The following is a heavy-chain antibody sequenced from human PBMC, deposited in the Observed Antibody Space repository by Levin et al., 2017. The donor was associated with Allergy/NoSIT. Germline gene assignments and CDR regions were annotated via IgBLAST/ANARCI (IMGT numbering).Heavy chain of an antibody. CDR2: IEQDGSEK. Sequence: GESLKISCAASGFTFSNYWMSWVRQAPGKGPEWVANIEQDGSEKYYVDSVKGRFTISRDNAKTSLYLQMNSLRAEDTAVYYCARGSTSLPDWGQGTLVTVSS. D-gene: IGHD2-2*01. CDR1: GFTFSNYW. CDR3: ARGSTSLPD. V-gene: IGHV3-7*01. J-gene: IGHJ4*02.